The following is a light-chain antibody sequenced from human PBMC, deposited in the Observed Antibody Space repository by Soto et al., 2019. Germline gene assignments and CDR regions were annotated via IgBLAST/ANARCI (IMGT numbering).Light chain of an antibody. Sequence: EIVLTQSPATLSLSPVERATLSCGASQSVSSSYLAWYQQKPGLAPRLLIYDASSRATGIPDRFSGSGSGTDFTLTISRLEPEDFAVYYCQQYGSSGTFGQGTKVDIK. J-gene: IGKJ1*01. CDR1: QSVSSSY. V-gene: IGKV3D-20*01. CDR3: QQYGSSGT. CDR2: DAS.